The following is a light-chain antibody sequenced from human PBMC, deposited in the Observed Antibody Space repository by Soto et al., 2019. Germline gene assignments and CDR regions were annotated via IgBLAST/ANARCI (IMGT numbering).Light chain of an antibody. CDR2: DAS. J-gene: IGKJ3*01. CDR3: QQYYRGIT. CDR1: QDISSY. Sequence: DHQMTQSPSSLSASVGDRVTITCQARQDISSYLNWYQQKSGKAPKLLIYDASNLETGVPSRFSGSGSETDFTFTISSLQPEDIATYYCQQYYRGITFGPGTKVDIK. V-gene: IGKV1-33*01.